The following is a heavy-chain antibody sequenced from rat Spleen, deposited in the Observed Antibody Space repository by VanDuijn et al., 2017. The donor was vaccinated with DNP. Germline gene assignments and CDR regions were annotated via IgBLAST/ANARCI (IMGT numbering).Heavy chain of an antibody. Sequence: EVQLQESGPGLVKPSQSLSLTCSVTGYSITSNYWGWIRKFPGNKMEWMGYISYSGSTSYSPSLKSRISITRDTSKNQFFLHLDSVTTEDTATYFCARQDPFDYWGQGVMVTVSS. CDR3: ARQDPFDY. V-gene: IGHV3-1*01. CDR2: ISYSGST. CDR1: GYSITSNY. J-gene: IGHJ2*01.